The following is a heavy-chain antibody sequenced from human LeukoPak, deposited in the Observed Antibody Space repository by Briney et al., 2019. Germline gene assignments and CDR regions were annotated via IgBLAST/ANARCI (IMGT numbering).Heavy chain of an antibody. D-gene: IGHD1-26*01. CDR1: GFTFSSYS. V-gene: IGHV3-23*01. Sequence: PGGSLRLSCAASGFTFSSYSMNWVRQAPGKGLEWVSAISGSGGSTYYADSVKGRFTISRDNSKNTLYLQMNSLRAEDTAVYYCAKDRDSGSPFDYWGQGTLVTVSS. J-gene: IGHJ4*02. CDR2: ISGSGGST. CDR3: AKDRDSGSPFDY.